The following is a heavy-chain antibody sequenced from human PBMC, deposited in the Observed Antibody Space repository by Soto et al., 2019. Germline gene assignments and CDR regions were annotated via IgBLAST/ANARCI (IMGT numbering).Heavy chain of an antibody. J-gene: IGHJ4*02. V-gene: IGHV3-23*01. CDR3: ARVQAILWFGELSFDY. D-gene: IGHD3-10*01. CDR1: GFTISTYV. Sequence: GGSLRLSCAASGFTISTYVMSWVRQAPGKGLEWVSAISGSSDNAYYADSARGRFTISRDPSKSTLYLQTNSLRAEDTAVYYCARVQAILWFGELSFDYWGQGTLVTVSS. CDR2: ISGSSDNA.